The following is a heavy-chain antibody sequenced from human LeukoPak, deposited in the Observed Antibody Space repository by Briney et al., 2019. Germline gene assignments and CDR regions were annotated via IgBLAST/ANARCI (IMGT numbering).Heavy chain of an antibody. D-gene: IGHD2-21*01. V-gene: IGHV1-69*13. CDR2: IIPIFGTA. J-gene: IGHJ1*01. Sequence: SVKVSCKASGGTFSNYAISWVRQAPGQGLEWMGGIIPIFGTANYAEKFRGRVTITADESTSTAYMELNRLKSGDTAVYYCARDSSEFRSLIPHWGQGTLVTVSS. CDR3: ARDSSEFRSLIPH. CDR1: GGTFSNYA.